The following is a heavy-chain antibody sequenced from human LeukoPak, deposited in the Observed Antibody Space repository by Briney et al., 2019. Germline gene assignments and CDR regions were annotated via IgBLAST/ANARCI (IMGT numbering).Heavy chain of an antibody. D-gene: IGHD2-21*02. CDR2: ISWNSGSI. CDR1: GFTFDDYA. Sequence: PGGSLRLSCAASGFTFDDYAMHWVRQAPGKGLEWVSGISWNSGSIGYADSVKGRLTISRDNAKNSLYLQMNSLRAEDMALYYCAKAAHPLTATIMTDAFDFWGQGTMVTVSS. V-gene: IGHV3-9*03. CDR3: AKAAHPLTATIMTDAFDF. J-gene: IGHJ3*01.